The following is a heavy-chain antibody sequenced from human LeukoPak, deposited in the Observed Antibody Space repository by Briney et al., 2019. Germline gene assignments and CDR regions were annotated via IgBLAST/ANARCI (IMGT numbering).Heavy chain of an antibody. CDR3: ARDPYCSSTSCPEYYYYYMDV. Sequence: PGGSLRLSCAASGFTFSSYSMNWVRQAPGRGLEWVSYISSSSSTIYYADSVKGRFTISRDNAKNSLYLQMNSLRAEDTAVYYCARDPYCSSTSCPEYYYYYMDVWGKGTTVTVSS. CDR2: ISSSSSTI. J-gene: IGHJ6*03. V-gene: IGHV3-48*01. CDR1: GFTFSSYS. D-gene: IGHD2-2*01.